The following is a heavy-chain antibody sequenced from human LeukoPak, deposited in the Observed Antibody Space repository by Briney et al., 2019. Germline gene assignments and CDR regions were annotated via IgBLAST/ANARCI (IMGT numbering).Heavy chain of an antibody. CDR3: AKDLYSGSYYHY. Sequence: GGSLRLSCAASGFTFSSYAMSWVRQAPGKGLEWVSAISGSGSSTYYADSVKGRFTISRDNSKNTLYLQMNSLRAEDTAVYYCAKDLYSGSYYHYWGQGTLVTVSS. CDR2: ISGSGSST. CDR1: GFTFSSYA. J-gene: IGHJ4*02. D-gene: IGHD1-26*01. V-gene: IGHV3-23*01.